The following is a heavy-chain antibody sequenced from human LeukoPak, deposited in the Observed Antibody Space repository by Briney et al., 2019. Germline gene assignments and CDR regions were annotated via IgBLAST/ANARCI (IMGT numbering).Heavy chain of an antibody. D-gene: IGHD6-13*01. CDR2: MYYRGNT. Sequence: KASKTLSLTCAVYGGSFSGYYWSWIRQPPGKGLEWIGYMYYRGNTNYNPSLKSRVTISVDTSKNQFSLKLSSVTAADTAVYYCATGVHGIAAAGDYYFDYWGQGTLVTVSS. CDR3: ATGVHGIAAAGDYYFDY. J-gene: IGHJ4*02. CDR1: GGSFSGYY. V-gene: IGHV4-59*01.